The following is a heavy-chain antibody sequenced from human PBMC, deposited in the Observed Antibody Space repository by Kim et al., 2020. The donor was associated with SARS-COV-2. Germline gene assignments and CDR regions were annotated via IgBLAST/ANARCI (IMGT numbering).Heavy chain of an antibody. Sequence: GGSLRLSCTGSGFTFDDYAMSWFRQAPGKGLEWVGLIRDKAYGGTTEYAASVKGRFTISRDDSTSIAYLQMDSLKTEDTAVYYCNSYIGVAGFWGQGTLVTVSS. CDR1: GFTFDDYA. CDR2: IRDKAYGGTT. D-gene: IGHD3-3*01. J-gene: IGHJ4*02. CDR3: NSYIGVAGF. V-gene: IGHV3-49*03.